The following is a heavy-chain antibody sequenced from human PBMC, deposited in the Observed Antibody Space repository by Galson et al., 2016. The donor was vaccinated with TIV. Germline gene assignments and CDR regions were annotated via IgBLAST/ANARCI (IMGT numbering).Heavy chain of an antibody. CDR1: GFTISSYE. CDR2: TSGGSTI. J-gene: IGHJ4*02. D-gene: IGHD2-2*01. CDR3: ARSLKCNSTTCPEACFDY. V-gene: IGHV3-48*03. Sequence: SLRLSCAASGFTISSYEMSWVRQAPGKGLEWLFTSGGSTIYSAESLKGRFTVSRDNAKNSLYLQMNSLRAEDTAVYYCARSLKCNSTTCPEACFDYWGQGTQVTVSS.